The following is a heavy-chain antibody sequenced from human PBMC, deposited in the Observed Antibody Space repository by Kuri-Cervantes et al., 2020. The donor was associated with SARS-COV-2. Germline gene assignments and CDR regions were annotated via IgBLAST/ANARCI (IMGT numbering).Heavy chain of an antibody. CDR1: GYSISSGYY. V-gene: IGHV4-38-2*01. Sequence: SQTLSLTCAVSGYSISSGYYWGWIRQPPGKGLEWIGSIYHSGSTYYNPSLKSRVAISVDTSKNQFSLKPSSVTAADTAVYYCARTKGTIFGVVNWFDPWGQGTLVTVSS. CDR2: IYHSGST. J-gene: IGHJ5*02. D-gene: IGHD3-3*01. CDR3: ARTKGTIFGVVNWFDP.